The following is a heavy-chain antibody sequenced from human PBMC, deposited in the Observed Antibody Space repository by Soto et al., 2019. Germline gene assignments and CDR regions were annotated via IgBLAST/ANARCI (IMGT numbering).Heavy chain of an antibody. V-gene: IGHV4-39*01. J-gene: IGHJ6*02. Sequence: SETLSLTCTVSGGSISSSSYYWGWIRQPPGKGLEWIGNIYYSGNSGSTYYNPSLKSRVTISVDTSKNQFSLKLSSVTAADTALYYCARTRTVAYYYGMDVWGQGTTVTVSS. D-gene: IGHD4-4*01. CDR1: GGSISSSSYY. CDR2: IYYSGNSGST. CDR3: ARTRTVAYYYGMDV.